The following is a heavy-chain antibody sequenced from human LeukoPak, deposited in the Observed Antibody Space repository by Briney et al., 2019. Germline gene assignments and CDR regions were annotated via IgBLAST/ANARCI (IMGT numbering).Heavy chain of an antibody. CDR1: GFPLSSYW. CDR2: INSDGSST. CDR3: ARDYYYMDV. Sequence: PGGSLRLSCTVSGFPLSSYWMHWVRQAPGKGLVWVSRINSDGSSTCYADSVKGRFTISRDNAKNSLDLQMNSLRAEDTAVYYCARDYYYMDVWGKGTTVTVSS. V-gene: IGHV3-74*01. J-gene: IGHJ6*03.